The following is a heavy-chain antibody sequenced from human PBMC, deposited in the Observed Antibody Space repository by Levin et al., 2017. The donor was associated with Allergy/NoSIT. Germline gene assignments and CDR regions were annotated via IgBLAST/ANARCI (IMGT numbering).Heavy chain of an antibody. CDR1: GGSISTDNW. CDR3: ATVESLFCSGVSFSYSFHY. CDR2: IYRSGDT. V-gene: IGHV4-4*02. Sequence: SETLSLTCAVSGGSISTDNWWSWIRQPPGKGLEWIGEIYRSGDTNHNPSLRSRVTISVDRSKNHFSLKLSSLTAADTAVYYCATVESLFCSGVSFSYSFHYWGQRALVTVSS. D-gene: IGHD3-9*01. J-gene: IGHJ4*02.